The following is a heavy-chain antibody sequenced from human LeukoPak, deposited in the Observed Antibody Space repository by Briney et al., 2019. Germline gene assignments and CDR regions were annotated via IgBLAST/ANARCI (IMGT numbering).Heavy chain of an antibody. CDR2: ISSNGDSP. V-gene: IGHV3-64*01. CDR3: ARADSGPSFPPDY. CDR1: GFTFSNYA. D-gene: IGHD5-12*01. Sequence: PGGSLRLSCAASGFTFSNYAMHWVRQAPGRGLEYVSAISSNGDSPYYANSLKGRFTISRGNSKNMLYLQMGSLRAEDMAVYYCARADSGPSFPPDYWGQGTLVTVSS. J-gene: IGHJ4*02.